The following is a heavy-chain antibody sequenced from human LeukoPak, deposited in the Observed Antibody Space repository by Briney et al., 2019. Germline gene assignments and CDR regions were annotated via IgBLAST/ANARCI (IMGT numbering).Heavy chain of an antibody. J-gene: IGHJ4*02. CDR3: ARALSGCVLCFDY. Sequence: ASVKVSCKASGYTFTGYYMHWVRQAPGQGLEWMGWINPNSGGTNYAQKFQGRVTMTRDTSISTAYMELSRLRSDDTAVYYCARALSGCVLCFDYWGQGTLVTVSS. CDR1: GYTFTGYY. V-gene: IGHV1-2*02. D-gene: IGHD6-19*01. CDR2: INPNSGGT.